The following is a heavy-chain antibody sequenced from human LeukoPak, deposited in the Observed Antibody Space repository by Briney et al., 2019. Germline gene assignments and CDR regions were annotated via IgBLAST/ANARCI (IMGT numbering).Heavy chain of an antibody. CDR2: IYYTGTT. V-gene: IGHV4-39*01. Sequence: SETLSLTCNVSGGSISSTSYYWGWIRQPPGKGLEWLGNIYYTGTTYYNPSLKSRVTISVDTSKNQFSLKLSSVTAADTAVYYCARHSPDILTGYYTSWGQGTLVTVSS. CDR3: ARHSPDILTGYYTS. D-gene: IGHD3-9*01. CDR1: GGSISSTSYY. J-gene: IGHJ4*02.